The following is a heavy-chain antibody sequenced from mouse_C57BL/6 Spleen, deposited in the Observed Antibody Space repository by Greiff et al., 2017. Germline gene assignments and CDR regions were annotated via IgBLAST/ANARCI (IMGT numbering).Heavy chain of an antibody. D-gene: IGHD2-4*01. V-gene: IGHV3-6*01. CDR2: ISYDGSN. CDR1: GYSITSGYY. CDR3: ARSYDYDGVFDY. Sequence: EVHLVESGPGLVKPSQSLSLTCSVTGYSITSGYYWNWIRQFPGNKLEWMGYISYDGSNNYNPSLNNRISITRDTSKNQFFLKLNSVTTEDTATYYCARSYDYDGVFDYWGQGTTLTVSS. J-gene: IGHJ2*01.